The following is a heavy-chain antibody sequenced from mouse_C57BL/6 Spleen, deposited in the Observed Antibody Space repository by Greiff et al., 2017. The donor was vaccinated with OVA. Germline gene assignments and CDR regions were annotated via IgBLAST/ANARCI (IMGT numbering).Heavy chain of an antibody. D-gene: IGHD2-1*01. V-gene: IGHV7-3*01. CDR3: ARRNSYYYAMDY. Sequence: EVHLVESGGGLVQPGGSLSLSCAASGFTFTDYYMSWVRQPPGKALEWLGFIRNKANGYTTEYSASVKGRFTISRDNSQSILYLQMNALRAEDSATYYCARRNSYYYAMDYWGQGTSVTVSS. CDR2: IRNKANGYTT. J-gene: IGHJ4*01. CDR1: GFTFTDYY.